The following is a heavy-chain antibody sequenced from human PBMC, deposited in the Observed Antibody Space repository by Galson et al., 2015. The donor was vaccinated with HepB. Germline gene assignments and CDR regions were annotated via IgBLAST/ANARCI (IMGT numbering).Heavy chain of an antibody. J-gene: IGHJ4*02. V-gene: IGHV4-34*01. D-gene: IGHD2-15*01. CDR2: VLHSGST. CDR3: ARGGGHCDSANCHPFDC. Sequence: ETLSLTCAVYGGSLSGYSWNWIRQSPGKGLQWIGEVLHSGSTNYSASIKSRVVISVDTSKKQFSLSLHSVTAADTAVYYCARGGGHCDSANCHPFDCWGQGTLVSVSS. CDR1: GGSLSGYS.